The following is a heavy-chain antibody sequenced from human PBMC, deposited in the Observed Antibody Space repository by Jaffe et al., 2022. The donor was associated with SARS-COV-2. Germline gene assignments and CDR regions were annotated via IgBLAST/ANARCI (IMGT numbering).Heavy chain of an antibody. D-gene: IGHD1-26*01. J-gene: IGHJ4*02. V-gene: IGHV4-61*02. Sequence: QVQLQESGPGLVKPSQTLSLTCTVSGGSISSGSYYWSWIRQPAGKGLEWIGRIYTSGSTNYNPSLKSRVTISVDTSKNQFSLKLSSVTAADTAVYYCARGAVVGATSGLFDYWGQGTLVTVSS. CDR1: GGSISSGSYY. CDR2: IYTSGST. CDR3: ARGAVVGATSGLFDY.